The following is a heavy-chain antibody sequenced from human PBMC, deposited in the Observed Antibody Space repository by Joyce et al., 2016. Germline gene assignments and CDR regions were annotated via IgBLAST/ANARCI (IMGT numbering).Heavy chain of an antibody. CDR1: GFRFNTYS. CDR3: ARVGRTGYTCDY. D-gene: IGHD5-24*01. J-gene: IGHJ4*02. V-gene: IGHV3-48*02. CDR2: FSASSGTI. Sequence: EVQLVESGGGLVQPGGSLRLSCAAPGFRFNTYSINWVRQAPGKGLKWLSYFSASSGTIYYEDSVKGRFTISRDNAKNSVYLQMNSLRDEDTAVYYCARVGRTGYTCDYWGQGTLVTVAS.